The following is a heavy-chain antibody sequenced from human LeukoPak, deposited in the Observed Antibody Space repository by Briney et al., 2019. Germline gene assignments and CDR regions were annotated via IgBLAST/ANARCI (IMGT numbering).Heavy chain of an antibody. D-gene: IGHD4-23*01. CDR3: ARDNSVEDTAWWFDP. CDR2: INPSGGSA. J-gene: IGHJ5*02. CDR1: GYTFTSYY. Sequence: SVKVSCKPSGYTFTSYYMHWVRQAPGQGLEWMGIINPSGGSASYAQKFQGRVTMTRGMSTSTDYMELSSLRSEDTAVYYCARDNSVEDTAWWFDPWGQGTLVTVSS. V-gene: IGHV1-46*01.